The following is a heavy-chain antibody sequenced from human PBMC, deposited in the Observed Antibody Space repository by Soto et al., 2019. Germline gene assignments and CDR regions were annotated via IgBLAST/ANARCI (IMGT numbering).Heavy chain of an antibody. CDR1: GFTFSSYA. D-gene: IGHD2-15*01. Sequence: GGSLRLSCAASGFTFSSYAMSWVRQAPGKGLEWVSVISGSGGSTYYADSVKDRFTISRDNSKNTLYLQMNSLRAEDTAVYYCAKDLGLHRILYKDYYYYGMDVWGQGTTVTVSS. CDR2: ISGSGGST. CDR3: AKDLGLHRILYKDYYYYGMDV. J-gene: IGHJ6*02. V-gene: IGHV3-23*01.